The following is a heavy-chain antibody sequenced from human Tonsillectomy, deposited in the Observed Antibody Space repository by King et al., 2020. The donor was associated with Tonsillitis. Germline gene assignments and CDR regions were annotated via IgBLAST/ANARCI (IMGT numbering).Heavy chain of an antibody. CDR3: ARLYNSSNY. V-gene: IGHV3-30*03. CDR2: ISYDGSNQ. Sequence: QLVQSGGGVVQPGRSLRLSCAASGFTFSDYGIHWVRQAPGKGLEWVAVISYDGSNQYYADSVVGRFTISRDNSKNTPSLQMNSLRTEDTAVYYCARLYNSSNYWGQGTLVTVSS. J-gene: IGHJ4*02. D-gene: IGHD6-6*01. CDR1: GFTFSDYG.